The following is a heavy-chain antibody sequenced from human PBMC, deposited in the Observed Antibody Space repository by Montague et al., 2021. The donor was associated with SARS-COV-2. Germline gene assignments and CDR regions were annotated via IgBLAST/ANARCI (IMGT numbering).Heavy chain of an antibody. CDR3: ARDLGGAYYFDY. Sequence: TLSLTCTVSGGSINSGNYYWSWIRQPAGKGLEWIGRIYTSGSTNYNPSLKSRVTISVDTSENQFSLKLNSVTAADTAVYYCARDLGGAYYFDYWGQGTLVTVSS. J-gene: IGHJ4*02. V-gene: IGHV4-61*02. CDR1: GGSINSGNYY. CDR2: IYTSGST. D-gene: IGHD3-16*01.